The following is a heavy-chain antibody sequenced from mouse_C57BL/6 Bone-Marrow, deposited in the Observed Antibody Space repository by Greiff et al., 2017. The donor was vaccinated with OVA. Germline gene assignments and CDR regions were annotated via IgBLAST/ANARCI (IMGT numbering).Heavy chain of an antibody. Sequence: EVQLQQSGTVLARPGASVKMSCKTSGYTFTSYWMHWVKQRPGQGLEWIGAIYPGNSDTSYNQKFKGKAKLTAVTSASTAYMELSSLTNEDSAVYDCTRSAYYGSSYEGLDYWGQGTTLTVSS. CDR3: TRSAYYGSSYEGLDY. CDR2: IYPGNSDT. V-gene: IGHV1-5*01. J-gene: IGHJ2*01. CDR1: GYTFTSYW. D-gene: IGHD1-1*01.